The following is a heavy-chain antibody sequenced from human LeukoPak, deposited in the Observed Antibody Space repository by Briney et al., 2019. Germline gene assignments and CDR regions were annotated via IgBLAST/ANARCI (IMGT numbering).Heavy chain of an antibody. Sequence: PSETLSLACSVSGGSISGYYWSWIRQPPGKGLDGISYISYTGTTSYNPALKRRLTMSVDLSKDQLSLTLNSVTAADTAVYYCARHKPRNCGGECSLDNWRQGTLVIVSS. CDR1: GGSISGYY. V-gene: IGHV4-59*08. CDR3: ARHKPRNCGGECSLDN. J-gene: IGHJ4*02. CDR2: ISYTGTT. D-gene: IGHD2-21*01.